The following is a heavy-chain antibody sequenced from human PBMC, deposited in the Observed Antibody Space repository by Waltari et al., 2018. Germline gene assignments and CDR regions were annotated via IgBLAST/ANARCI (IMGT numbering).Heavy chain of an antibody. D-gene: IGHD3-10*01. V-gene: IGHV4-59*01. Sequence: QVQLQESGPGLVKPSETLSLTCTVSGGSIRSYYWSWIRQPPGKGLEWIGYIYYSGSTNYNPSLKSRVTISVDTSKNQFSLKLSSVTAADTAVYYCARGQVRRGFDYWGQGTLVTVSS. CDR1: GGSIRSYY. CDR3: ARGQVRRGFDY. CDR2: IYYSGST. J-gene: IGHJ4*02.